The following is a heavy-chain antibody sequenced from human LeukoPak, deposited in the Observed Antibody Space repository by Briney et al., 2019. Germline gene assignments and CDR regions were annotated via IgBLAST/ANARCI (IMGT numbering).Heavy chain of an antibody. D-gene: IGHD2-15*01. CDR2: ISSSSSYI. J-gene: IGHJ4*02. CDR1: GFNFRDHW. CDR3: AKDCSGGSCYSS. V-gene: IGHV3-21*01. Sequence: GGSLRLSCAVSGFNFRDHWMDWVRQAPGKGLEWVSSISSSSSYIYYADSVKGRFTISRDNAKNSLYLQMNSLRAEDTAVYYCAKDCSGGSCYSSWGQGTLVTVSS.